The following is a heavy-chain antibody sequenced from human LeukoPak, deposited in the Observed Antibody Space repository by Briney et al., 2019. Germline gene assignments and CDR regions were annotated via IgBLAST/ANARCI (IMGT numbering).Heavy chain of an antibody. V-gene: IGHV3-21*01. J-gene: IGHJ4*02. D-gene: IGHD5-18*01. Sequence: KPGGSLRPSCAASGFTLSGYGMHWVRQAPGKGLEWVSSINPSSNYIYYTDSVKGRFTVSRDNAKNSLFLQMNSLRAEDTAVYYCAMEDSYDQKIHLFDYWGRGTLVTVSS. CDR1: GFTLSGYG. CDR3: AMEDSYDQKIHLFDY. CDR2: INPSSNYI.